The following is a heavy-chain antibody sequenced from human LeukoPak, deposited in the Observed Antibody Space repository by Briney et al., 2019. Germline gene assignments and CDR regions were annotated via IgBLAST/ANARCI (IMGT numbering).Heavy chain of an antibody. Sequence: GGSLRLSCAASGFTFSSYSMNWVRQAPGKGLEWVSYISSSSSTIYYADSVKGRFTICRDNAKNSLYLQMNSLRAEDTAVYYCARANNDFWSGSFDYWGQGTLVTVSS. CDR1: GFTFSSYS. CDR3: ARANNDFWSGSFDY. V-gene: IGHV3-48*01. D-gene: IGHD3-3*01. CDR2: ISSSSSTI. J-gene: IGHJ4*02.